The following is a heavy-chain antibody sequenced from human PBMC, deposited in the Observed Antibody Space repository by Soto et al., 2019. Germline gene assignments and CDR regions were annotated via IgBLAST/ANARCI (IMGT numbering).Heavy chain of an antibody. Sequence: QVQLQESGPGLVKPSETLSLTCTVSGGSVSSGSYYWSWIRQPPGKGLEWIGYIYYSGSTNYNPSLESGGTISVGTSKNPFSLRLGSVTAADTAVDYCARGRGGCCWYREGHWFDPWGQGTLVTVSS. CDR1: GGSVSSGSYY. J-gene: IGHJ5*02. D-gene: IGHD6-13*01. V-gene: IGHV4-61*01. CDR3: ARGRGGCCWYREGHWFDP. CDR2: IYYSGST.